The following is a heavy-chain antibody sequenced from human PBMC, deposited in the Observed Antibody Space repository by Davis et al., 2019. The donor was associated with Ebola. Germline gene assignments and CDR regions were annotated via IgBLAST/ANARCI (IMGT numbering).Heavy chain of an antibody. CDR2: ISSNGGST. J-gene: IGHJ3*02. CDR3: AKGGNSGVPAFDI. D-gene: IGHD4-23*01. CDR1: GFTFSSYA. V-gene: IGHV3-64D*06. Sequence: GGSLRLSCSASGFTFSSYAMHWVRQAPGKGLEYVSAISSNGGSTYYADSVKGRFTISRDNSKNTLYLQMSSLRAEDTAVYYCAKGGNSGVPAFDIWGQGTMVTVSS.